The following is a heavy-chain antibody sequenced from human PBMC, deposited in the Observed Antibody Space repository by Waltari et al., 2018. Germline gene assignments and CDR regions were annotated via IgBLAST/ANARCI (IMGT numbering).Heavy chain of an antibody. V-gene: IGHV1-69-2*01. CDR3: ARRTVTTLVYYFDY. D-gene: IGHD4-4*01. CDR1: GYTFTDYY. CDR2: VDPEDGET. J-gene: IGHJ4*02. Sequence: EVQLVQSGAEVKKPGATVKISCKASGYTFTDYYMHWVQQAPGKGLEWMGRVDPEDGETIYAEKFQGRGTITADTSTDTAYMELSSLRSEDTAVYYCARRTVTTLVYYFDYWGQGTLVTVSS.